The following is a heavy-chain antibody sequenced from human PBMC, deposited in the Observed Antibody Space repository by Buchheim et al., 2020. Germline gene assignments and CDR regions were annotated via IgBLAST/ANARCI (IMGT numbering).Heavy chain of an antibody. Sequence: QVQLVQSGAEVKKPGASVKVSCKASGYTFTSYDINWVRQATGQGLEWMGWMNPNSGNTGYAQKFQGRVTMTRNTSISTAYMELSSLRSEDTAVYYCARWGITYYDFWSGYYNYYYYGMDVWGQGTT. CDR1: GYTFTSYD. CDR3: ARWGITYYDFWSGYYNYYYYGMDV. D-gene: IGHD3-3*01. V-gene: IGHV1-8*01. CDR2: MNPNSGNT. J-gene: IGHJ6*02.